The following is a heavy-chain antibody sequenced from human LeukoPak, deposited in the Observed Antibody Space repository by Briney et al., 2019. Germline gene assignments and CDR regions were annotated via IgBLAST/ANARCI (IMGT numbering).Heavy chain of an antibody. D-gene: IGHD1-26*01. J-gene: IGHJ1*01. CDR3: ARDFPIIVGATTAPPFQH. CDR1: GGTFSSYA. CDR2: IIPILGIA. V-gene: IGHV1-69*04. Sequence: GASVKVSCKASGGTFSSYAIGWVRQAPGQGLEWMGRIIPILGIANYAQKFQGRVTITADKSTSTAYMELSSLRSEDTAVYYCARDFPIIVGATTAPPFQHWGQGTLVTVSS.